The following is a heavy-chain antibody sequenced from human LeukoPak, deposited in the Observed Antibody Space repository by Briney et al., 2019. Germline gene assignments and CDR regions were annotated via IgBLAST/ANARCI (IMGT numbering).Heavy chain of an antibody. J-gene: IGHJ5*02. Sequence: SETLSLTCTVSGGSISSSSYYWGWIRQPPGKGPEWIGEINHSGSTNYNPSLKSRVTISVDTSKNQFSLKLSSVTAADTAVYYCARPARWLYRGWFDPWGQGTLVTVSS. CDR1: GGSISSSSYY. CDR3: ARPARWLYRGWFDP. CDR2: INHSGST. D-gene: IGHD4-11*01. V-gene: IGHV4-39*07.